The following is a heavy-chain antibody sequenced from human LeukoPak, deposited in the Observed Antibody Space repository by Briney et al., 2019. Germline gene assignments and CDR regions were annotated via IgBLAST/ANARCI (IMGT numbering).Heavy chain of an antibody. CDR1: GFTFSSYG. CDR2: IWYDGSNK. V-gene: IGHV3-33*01. CDR3: ARDRPHSGSP. Sequence: PGGSLRLSCAASGFTFSSYGMHWVRQAPGTGLEWVAVIWYDGSNKYYADSVKGRFTISRDNSKNTLYLQMNSLRAEDTAVYYCARDRPHSGSPWGQGTLVTVSS. D-gene: IGHD1-26*01. J-gene: IGHJ5*02.